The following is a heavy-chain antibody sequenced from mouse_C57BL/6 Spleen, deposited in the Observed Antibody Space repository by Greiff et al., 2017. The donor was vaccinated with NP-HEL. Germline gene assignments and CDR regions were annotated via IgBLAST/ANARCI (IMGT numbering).Heavy chain of an antibody. CDR3: ARGGTTVVAPTCY. D-gene: IGHD1-1*01. J-gene: IGHJ2*01. V-gene: IGHV1-82*01. CDR2: IYPGDGGT. Sequence: QVQLQQSGPELVKPGASVKISCKASGYAFSSSWMNWVKQRPGKGLEWIGRIYPGDGGTHYIGKFKGKATLTADKSSSTAYMQLSSLTSEDSAVYFCARGGTTVVAPTCYWGQGTTLTVSS. CDR1: GYAFSSSW.